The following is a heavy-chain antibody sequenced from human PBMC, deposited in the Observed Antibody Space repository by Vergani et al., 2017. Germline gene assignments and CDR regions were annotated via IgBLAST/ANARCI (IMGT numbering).Heavy chain of an antibody. CDR1: GGSINSGGYF. CDR2: ISYTGST. D-gene: IGHD6-19*01. Sequence: QVQLQESGPGLVKPSQTLSLTCIVSGGSINSGGYFWSWIRQHPGKGLEWVGYISYTGSTTYNPSLKSRVIVSVDTTKNQFSLKLTSVTAADTAIYYCARAPVAGNCFDPWGQGTRVTVSS. CDR3: ARAPVAGNCFDP. V-gene: IGHV4-31*02. J-gene: IGHJ5*02.